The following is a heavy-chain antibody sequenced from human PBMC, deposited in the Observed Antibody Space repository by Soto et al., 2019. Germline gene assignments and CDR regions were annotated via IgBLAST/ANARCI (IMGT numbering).Heavy chain of an antibody. Sequence: GGSLSLSCAASGFTFSRCSMNWVRQARGRGLVWVSSISSSSYIYYADSVKDRFTTPRDNAKNPLYLQMNSLRAEDTAVYYCARDLALDTVENWGFSYWGQGTLVTVSS. V-gene: IGHV3-21*01. CDR1: GFTFSRCS. CDR2: ISSSSYI. D-gene: IGHD4-17*01. J-gene: IGHJ4*02. CDR3: ARDLALDTVENWGFSY.